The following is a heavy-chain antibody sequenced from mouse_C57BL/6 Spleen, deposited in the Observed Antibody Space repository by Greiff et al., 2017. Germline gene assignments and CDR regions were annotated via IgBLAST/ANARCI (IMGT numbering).Heavy chain of an antibody. J-gene: IGHJ3*01. CDR1: GFTFSSYA. V-gene: IGHV5-9-1*02. D-gene: IGHD1-1*01. Sequence: EVKLVESGEGLVKPGGSLKLSCAASGFTFSSYAMSWVRQTPEKRLEWVAYISSGGDYIYYADTVKGRFTISRDNARNTLYLQMSSLKSEDTAMYYCTRGDYYGSSAWFAYWGQGTLVTVSA. CDR2: ISSGGDYI. CDR3: TRGDYYGSSAWFAY.